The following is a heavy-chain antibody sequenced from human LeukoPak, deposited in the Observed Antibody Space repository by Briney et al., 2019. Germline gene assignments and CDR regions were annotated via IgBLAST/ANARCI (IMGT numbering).Heavy chain of an antibody. Sequence: GGSLRLSCAASGFSVNTFAMSWVRQARGKGLEWVSTISGGGRSTDYADSVKGQFTISRDNSKNTLYLQMNSLRAEDTAVYYCARERYFDYWGQGTLVTVSS. CDR1: GFSVNTFA. J-gene: IGHJ4*02. CDR2: ISGGGRST. V-gene: IGHV3-23*01. CDR3: ARERYFDY.